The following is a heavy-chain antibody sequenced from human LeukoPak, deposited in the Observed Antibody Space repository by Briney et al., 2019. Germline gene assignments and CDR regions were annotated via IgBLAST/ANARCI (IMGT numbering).Heavy chain of an antibody. D-gene: IGHD3-9*01. CDR2: IRYDGSNK. CDR3: AKDGRDWLRPYYYYYMDV. CDR1: GFTFSSYG. Sequence: GGSLRLSCAASGFTFSSYGMHWVRQAPGKGLEWVAFIRYDGSNKYYADSVKGRFTISRDNSKNTLYLQMNSLRDEDTAVYYCAKDGRDWLRPYYYYYMDVWGKGTTVTISS. V-gene: IGHV3-30*02. J-gene: IGHJ6*03.